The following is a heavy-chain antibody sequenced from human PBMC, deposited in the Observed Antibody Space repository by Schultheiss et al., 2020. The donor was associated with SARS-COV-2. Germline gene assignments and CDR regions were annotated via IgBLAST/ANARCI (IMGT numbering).Heavy chain of an antibody. CDR1: GFTFSSYW. Sequence: GGSLRLSCAASGFTFSSYWMSWVRQAPGKGLEWVANIKQDGSEKYYVDSVKGRFTISRDNAKNSLYLQMNSLRAEDTAVYYCARQIYSSGWWASKHYFDFWGQGTLVTVSS. V-gene: IGHV3-7*03. J-gene: IGHJ4*02. CDR2: IKQDGSEK. D-gene: IGHD6-13*01. CDR3: ARQIYSSGWWASKHYFDF.